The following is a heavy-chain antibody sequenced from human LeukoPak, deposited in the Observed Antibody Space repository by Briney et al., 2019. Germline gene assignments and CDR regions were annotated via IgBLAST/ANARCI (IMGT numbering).Heavy chain of an antibody. V-gene: IGHV4-34*01. J-gene: IGHJ4*02. Sequence: PSETLSLTCALYGGSFSGYYWSWIRHPPGKGLEWIGEINHSGSTNYNPSLKSRVTISVDTKKNQFSLKLSSVTAADTAVYYCAGGPGIAAASTFDYWGQGTLVTVSS. CDR2: INHSGST. D-gene: IGHD6-13*01. CDR3: AGGPGIAAASTFDY. CDR1: GGSFSGYY.